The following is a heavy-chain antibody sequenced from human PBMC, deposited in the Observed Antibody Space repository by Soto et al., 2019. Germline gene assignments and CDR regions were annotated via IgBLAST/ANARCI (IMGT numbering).Heavy chain of an antibody. Sequence: SETLSLTCTVSGAPVSSGSYYWRWIRRPPGKGLEWIGYIYYTGSTTYNPSLKSRVTMSVDTSKNQFSLRLTSVTAADTAIYYCARAGRYTASYWGQGARVTVS. CDR1: GAPVSSGSYY. J-gene: IGHJ4*02. V-gene: IGHV4-61*01. D-gene: IGHD1-20*01. CDR3: ARAGRYTASY. CDR2: IYYTGST.